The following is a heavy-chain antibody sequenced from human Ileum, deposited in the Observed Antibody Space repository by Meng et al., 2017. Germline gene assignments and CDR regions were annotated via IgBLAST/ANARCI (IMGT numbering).Heavy chain of an antibody. Sequence: GESLKISCAASGFTFSNYHLTWVRQAPGMGLEWVSVISDSGGSTFYADSVKGRFTISRDNSKNTLYLQMNSLRAEDTAVYYCAKGQSGDLADCWGQGTLVT. J-gene: IGHJ4*02. V-gene: IGHV3-23*01. CDR2: ISDSGGST. CDR1: GFTFSNYH. CDR3: AKGQSGDLADC. D-gene: IGHD5-12*01.